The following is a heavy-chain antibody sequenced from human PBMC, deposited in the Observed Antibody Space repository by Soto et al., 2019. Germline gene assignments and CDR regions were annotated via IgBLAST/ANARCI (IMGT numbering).Heavy chain of an antibody. CDR3: ARDFEQWLVRDDAFDI. J-gene: IGHJ3*02. D-gene: IGHD6-19*01. Sequence: GASVKVSCKASGYTFTSYAMHWVRQAPGQRLEWMGWINAGNGNTKYSQKFQGRVTITRDTSASTAYMELSSLRSEDTAVYYCARDFEQWLVRDDAFDIWGQGTMVTVSS. V-gene: IGHV1-3*01. CDR2: INAGNGNT. CDR1: GYTFTSYA.